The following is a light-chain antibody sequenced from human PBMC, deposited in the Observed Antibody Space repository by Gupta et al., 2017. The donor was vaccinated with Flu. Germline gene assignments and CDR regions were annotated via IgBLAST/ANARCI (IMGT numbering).Light chain of an antibody. CDR3: QQYGSSPLT. Sequence: VCFSEGERVTLSCRASQSVTSNYLAWYQQKPGQPPRLLIYGASSRATGIPDRFSGSGSGTDFTLTISRLEPEDFAVYFCQQYGSSPLTFGGGTKVEIK. J-gene: IGKJ4*01. CDR1: QSVTSNY. V-gene: IGKV3-20*01. CDR2: GAS.